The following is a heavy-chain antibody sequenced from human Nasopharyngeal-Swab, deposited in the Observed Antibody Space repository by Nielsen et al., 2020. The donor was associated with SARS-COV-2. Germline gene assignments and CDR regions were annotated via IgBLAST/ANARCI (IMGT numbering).Heavy chain of an antibody. V-gene: IGHV3-53*01. Sequence: GESLKISCTASGFTVSRNLMSWVRQAPGKGLEWVSVIYSGGSTYYADSLKGRFTISRDNSKNKLYLEMNSLRAEDTAVYYCASRPYGDYGLLDYWGQGTLVTVSS. CDR3: ASRPYGDYGLLDY. J-gene: IGHJ4*02. CDR1: GFTVSRNL. D-gene: IGHD4-17*01. CDR2: IYSGGST.